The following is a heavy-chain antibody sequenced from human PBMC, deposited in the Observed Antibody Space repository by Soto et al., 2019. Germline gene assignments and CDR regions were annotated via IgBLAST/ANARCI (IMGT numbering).Heavy chain of an antibody. D-gene: IGHD2-15*01. CDR3: GYLPDYYYGMDV. Sequence: QVQLVQSGAEVKKPGSSVKVFCKASGGTFSSYAISWVRQAPGQGLEWMGGIIPIFGTANYAQKFQGRVTITADESTSTDYMELSSLRSEDTAVYYCGYLPDYYYGMDVWGQGTTVTVSS. J-gene: IGHJ6*02. CDR1: GGTFSSYA. CDR2: IIPIFGTA. V-gene: IGHV1-69*12.